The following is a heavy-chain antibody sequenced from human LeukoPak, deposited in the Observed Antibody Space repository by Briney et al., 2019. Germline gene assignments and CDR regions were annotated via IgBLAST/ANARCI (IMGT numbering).Heavy chain of an antibody. CDR1: GFAFSNYG. CDR3: VTGFGDY. D-gene: IGHD3-16*01. Sequence: GGSLRLSCTASGFAFSNYGMNWVRQTPGKGLEWVSSISSSSSYIYYADSVKGRFTISRDNAKNSLYLQMNSLRAEDTAVYYCVTGFGDYWGQGTLVTVSS. J-gene: IGHJ4*02. V-gene: IGHV3-21*01. CDR2: ISSSSSYI.